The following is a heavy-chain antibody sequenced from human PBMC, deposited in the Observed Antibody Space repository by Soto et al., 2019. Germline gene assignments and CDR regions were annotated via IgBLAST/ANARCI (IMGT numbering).Heavy chain of an antibody. CDR1: LKASTSYY. CDR2: MNPNTGNS. Sequence: ASVTVCCGSSLKASTSYYIKLELTATGTGREGIGWMNPNTGNSAYAKKFQGRVTVTSDTSINTVHMELNSLRSEDTAVYYCARRAESTGWNGLGADQYYCEFWGQGTRVSVS. D-gene: IGHD1-1*01. CDR3: ARRAESTGWNGLGADQYYCEF. J-gene: IGHJ3*01. V-gene: IGHV1-8*01.